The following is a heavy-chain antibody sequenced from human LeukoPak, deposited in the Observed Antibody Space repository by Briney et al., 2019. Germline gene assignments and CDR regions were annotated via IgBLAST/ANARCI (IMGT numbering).Heavy chain of an antibody. CDR2: INPSGGST. CDR1: GYTFTSYY. V-gene: IGHV1-46*01. D-gene: IGHD3-16*01. Sequence: ASVKVSCKASGYTFTSYYMHWVRQAPGQGLEWMGIINPSGGSTSYAQKFQGRVTMTRDTSTSTVYTELSSLRSEDTAVYYCARASVGPLMITFGAPYNWFDPWGQGTLVTVSS. J-gene: IGHJ5*02. CDR3: ARASVGPLMITFGAPYNWFDP.